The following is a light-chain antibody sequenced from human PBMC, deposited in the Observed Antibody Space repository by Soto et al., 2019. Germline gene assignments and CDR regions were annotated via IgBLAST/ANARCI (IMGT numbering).Light chain of an antibody. Sequence: EIVLTQSPATLSLSPGERVTLSCRASQSLHSFLNWYQQKPGQAPRPLIYDASKRATGVPDRISGSGSGTDYTLTISSLEPEDFAVYYCQQYNNWPPASTFGPGTKVDIK. CDR1: QSLHSF. V-gene: IGKV3-11*01. J-gene: IGKJ3*01. CDR3: QQYNNWPPAST. CDR2: DAS.